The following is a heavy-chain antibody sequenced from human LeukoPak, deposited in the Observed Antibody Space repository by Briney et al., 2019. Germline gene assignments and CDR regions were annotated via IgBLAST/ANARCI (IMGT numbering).Heavy chain of an antibody. V-gene: IGHV1-46*01. CDR1: GYILTSYY. CDR2: INPSGGST. J-gene: IGHJ6*02. Sequence: GASVKVSCKASGYILTSYYLHWVRQAPGQGLEWMAIINPSGGSTSHAQKFQGRVTMTRDTSASTVYMELSSLRSEDTAVYYCARSPRPLSSSGWYSDYYYYGMDVWGQGTTVTVSS. D-gene: IGHD6-19*01. CDR3: ARSPRPLSSSGWYSDYYYYGMDV.